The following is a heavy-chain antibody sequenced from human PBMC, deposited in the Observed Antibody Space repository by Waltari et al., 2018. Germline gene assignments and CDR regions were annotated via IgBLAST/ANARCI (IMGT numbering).Heavy chain of an antibody. CDR2: ISSSSSYI. CDR3: ARTKFVSYCGDDCSPDC. D-gene: IGHD2-21*01. V-gene: IGHV3-21*01. J-gene: IGHJ4*02. CDR1: GFTFSSYS. Sequence: EVQLVESGGGLVKPGGSLRLSCAASGFTFSSYSMNWVRQAPGKGLELVSSISSSSSYIYYADSVKGRFTISRDNAKNSLYLQMNSLRAEDTAVYYCARTKFVSYCGDDCSPDCWGQGTLVTVSS.